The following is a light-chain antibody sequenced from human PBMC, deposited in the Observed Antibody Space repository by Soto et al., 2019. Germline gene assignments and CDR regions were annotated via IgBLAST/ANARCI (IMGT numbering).Light chain of an antibody. CDR2: EGS. CDR1: SSDVGSYNF. J-gene: IGLJ3*02. Sequence: QSALTQPASVSGSPGQSITISCTGTSSDVGSYNFVSWYQQHPGKAPKLMIYEGSKRPSGVSHRFSGSKSGNTASLTISGLQAEDEADYYCCSYAGSSTWGFGGGTKLTVL. CDR3: CSYAGSSTWG. V-gene: IGLV2-23*01.